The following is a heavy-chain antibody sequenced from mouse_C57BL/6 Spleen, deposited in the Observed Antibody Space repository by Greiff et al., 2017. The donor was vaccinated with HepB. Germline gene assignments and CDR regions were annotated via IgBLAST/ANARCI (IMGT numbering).Heavy chain of an antibody. V-gene: IGHV5-17*01. CDR2: ISSGSSTI. CDR1: GFTFSDYG. J-gene: IGHJ4*01. D-gene: IGHD3-2*02. Sequence: EVHLVESGGGLVKPGGSLKLSCAASGFTFSDYGMHWVRQAPEKGLEWVAYISSGSSTIYYADTVKGRFTIARDNAKNTLFLQMTSLRSEDTAMYYCARDSSGLGAMDYWGQGTSVTVSS. CDR3: ARDSSGLGAMDY.